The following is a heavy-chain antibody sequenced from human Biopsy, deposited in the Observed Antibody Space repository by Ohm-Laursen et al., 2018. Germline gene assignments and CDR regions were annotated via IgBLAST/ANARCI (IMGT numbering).Heavy chain of an antibody. CDR2: ISCTGYT. Sequence: SDTLSLTCIVSGGSFTGHYWSWIRQPPGKGLEWIGHISCTGYTSYNASLKSRVTISVDTSRNHFSLRLSSLTAADTAVYYCARGSNGFGGLYFPRWGQGTLLTVSS. CDR1: GGSFTGHY. D-gene: IGHD2/OR15-2a*01. CDR3: ARGSNGFGGLYFPR. V-gene: IGHV4-59*11. J-gene: IGHJ4*02.